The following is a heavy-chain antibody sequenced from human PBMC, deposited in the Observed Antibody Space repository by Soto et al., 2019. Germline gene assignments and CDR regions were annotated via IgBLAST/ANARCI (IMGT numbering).Heavy chain of an antibody. Sequence: SVKVSCNASGHTFSYRYLHWVRQAPGQALEWMGWITPFNGNTNYAQKFQDRVTITKDRSMSTAYMQLSSLRCEATAMYYRARSGAVAGSRRGEYYYGMDDWGQGTTVNV. CDR1: GHTFSYRY. CDR2: ITPFNGNT. V-gene: IGHV1-45*02. D-gene: IGHD6-19*01. CDR3: ARSGAVAGSRRGEYYYGMDD. J-gene: IGHJ6*01.